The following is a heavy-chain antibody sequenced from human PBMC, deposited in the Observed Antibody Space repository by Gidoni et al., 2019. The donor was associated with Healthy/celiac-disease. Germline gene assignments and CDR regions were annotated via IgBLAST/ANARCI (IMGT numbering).Heavy chain of an antibody. CDR3: ARGPKDDDGGGVDY. Sequence: QVQLQQWGAGLLKPSETLSLTCAVYGGSFSGYYWSWIRQPPGKGLEWIGEINHSGSTNYNPSLKSRVTISVDTSKNQFSLKLSSGTAADTAVYYGARGPKDDDGGGVDYWGQGTLVTVSS. J-gene: IGHJ4*02. CDR1: GGSFSGYY. V-gene: IGHV4-34*01. D-gene: IGHD1-1*01. CDR2: INHSGST.